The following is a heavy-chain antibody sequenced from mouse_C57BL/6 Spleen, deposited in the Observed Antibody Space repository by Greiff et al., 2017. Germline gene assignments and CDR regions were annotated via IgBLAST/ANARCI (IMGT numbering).Heavy chain of an antibody. Sequence: VQLKQSGPGMVKPSQSLSLTCTVTGYSITSGYDWHWIRHFPGNKLEWMGYISYSGSTNYNPSLKSRISITHDTSKNHFFLKLNSVTTEDTATYYCARYSSYYFDYWGQGTTLTVSS. CDR2: ISYSGST. V-gene: IGHV3-1*01. D-gene: IGHD1-1*01. CDR3: ARYSSYYFDY. CDR1: GYSITSGYD. J-gene: IGHJ2*01.